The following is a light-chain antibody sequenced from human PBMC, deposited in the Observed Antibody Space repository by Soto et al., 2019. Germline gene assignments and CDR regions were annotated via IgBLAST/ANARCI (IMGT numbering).Light chain of an antibody. Sequence: DIHMAQSPSSVSASLGDGDTINCRASETLGKDLNWYQQKPGKAPSLLINTASTLQSGVPSRFSGSGSGSKFSLTISRLQPEDFAAYFCQQSYITREDTFGQGTTLEIK. CDR1: ETLGKD. CDR2: TAS. V-gene: IGKV1-39*01. CDR3: QQSYITREDT. J-gene: IGKJ2*01.